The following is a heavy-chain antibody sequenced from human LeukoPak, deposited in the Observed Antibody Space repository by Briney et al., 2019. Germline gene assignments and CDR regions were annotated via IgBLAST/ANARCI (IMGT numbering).Heavy chain of an antibody. V-gene: IGHV4-59*01. J-gene: IGHJ4*02. CDR3: ASTKLRTYSSGWYYFDY. Sequence: SETLSLTCVLYGGSFSGYYWSWIRQPPGKGLEWIGYIYYSGSTNYNPSLKSRVTISVDTSKNQFSLKLSSVTAADTAVYYCASTKLRTYSSGWYYFDYWGQGTLVTVSS. D-gene: IGHD6-19*01. CDR2: IYYSGST. CDR1: GGSFSGYY.